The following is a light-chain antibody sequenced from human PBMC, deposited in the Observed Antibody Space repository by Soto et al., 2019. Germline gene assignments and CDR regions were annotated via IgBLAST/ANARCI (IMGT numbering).Light chain of an antibody. CDR3: QQSSHAPLT. CDR1: RSVTNNY. V-gene: IGKV3-20*01. J-gene: IGKJ4*01. CDR2: DAS. Sequence: EIVLTQSPDTLSLSPGEGATISCRASRSVTNNYLAWFQQKPGQAPRLLIYDASNRDTGIPDRFSGSGSETDFTLTISRLEPEDFAVYFCQQSSHAPLTFGGGTKVEI.